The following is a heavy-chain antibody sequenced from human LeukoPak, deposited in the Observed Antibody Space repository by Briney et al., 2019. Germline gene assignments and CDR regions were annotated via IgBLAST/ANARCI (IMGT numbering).Heavy chain of an antibody. V-gene: IGHV5-51*01. CDR3: ARSGRYCSGGSCGSYYYGMDV. Sequence: GESLKISCKGSGYSFTSYWIGWVRQMPGKGLEWMGIIYPGDSDTRYSPSFQGQVTISADKSNSTAYLQWSSLKASDTAMYYCARSGRYCSGGSCGSYYYGMDVWGQGTTVTVSS. CDR2: IYPGDSDT. CDR1: GYSFTSYW. D-gene: IGHD2-15*01. J-gene: IGHJ6*02.